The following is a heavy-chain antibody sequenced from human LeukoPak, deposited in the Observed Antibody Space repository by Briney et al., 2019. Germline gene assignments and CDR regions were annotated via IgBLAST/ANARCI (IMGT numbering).Heavy chain of an antibody. CDR3: ARERLAVAWGWVAFDI. Sequence: SETLSLTCAVYGGSFSGYYWSWIRQPPGKGLEWIGEINHSGSTNYNPSLKSRVTISVDTSKNQFSLKLSSVTAADTAVYYCARERLAVAWGWVAFDIWGQGTMVTVSS. J-gene: IGHJ3*02. CDR2: INHSGST. CDR1: GGSFSGYY. D-gene: IGHD6-19*01. V-gene: IGHV4-34*01.